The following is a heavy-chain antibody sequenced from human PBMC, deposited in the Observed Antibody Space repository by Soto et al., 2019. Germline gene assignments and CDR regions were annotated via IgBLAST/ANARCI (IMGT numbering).Heavy chain of an antibody. J-gene: IGHJ6*02. Sequence: GGSLRLSCAASGFTFSSYAMHWVRQAPGKGLEWVAVISYDGSNKYYADSEKGRFTISRDNSKNTLYLQMNSLRAEDTAVYYCARSIFIVVVTARGYGMDVWGQGTTVTVSS. D-gene: IGHD2-21*02. V-gene: IGHV3-30-3*01. CDR1: GFTFSSYA. CDR2: ISYDGSNK. CDR3: ARSIFIVVVTARGYGMDV.